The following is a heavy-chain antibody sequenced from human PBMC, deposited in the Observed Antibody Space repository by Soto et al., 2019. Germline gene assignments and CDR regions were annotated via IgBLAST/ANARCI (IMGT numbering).Heavy chain of an antibody. Sequence: ASVKVSCKASGGSFNSFAISWVRQASGQGLEWMGWMNPINGAAGSARRFQGRISMTRNTATGTAYLELTSLRSDDSAVYYCGRGPSPRAPAGGTPYYYAMDVWGQGTTVTVSS. D-gene: IGHD6-13*01. J-gene: IGHJ6*02. V-gene: IGHV1-8*01. CDR1: GGSFNSFA. CDR3: GRGPSPRAPAGGTPYYYAMDV. CDR2: MNPINGAA.